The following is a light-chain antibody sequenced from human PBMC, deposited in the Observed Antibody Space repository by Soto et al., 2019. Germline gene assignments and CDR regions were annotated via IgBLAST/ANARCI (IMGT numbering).Light chain of an antibody. CDR2: EGS. V-gene: IGLV2-23*01. CDR3: CSYALSSTSV. CDR1: SNDIGSYNL. Sequence: QSALTQPASVSGSPGQSIAISCTGTSNDIGSYNLVSWYQHHPGKAPKLIIYEGSKRPSGVSDRFSGSKSGSTASLTISGLQTEDEAYYYCCSYALSSTSVFGGGTKLTVL. J-gene: IGLJ2*01.